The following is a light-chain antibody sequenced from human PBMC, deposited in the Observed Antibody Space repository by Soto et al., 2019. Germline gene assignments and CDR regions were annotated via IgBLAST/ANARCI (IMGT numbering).Light chain of an antibody. CDR3: QQYSSSPPIP. CDR1: QSISGT. J-gene: IGKJ5*01. V-gene: IGKV3-20*01. CDR2: GAS. Sequence: EIVMTQSPATLSVSPGGRATLSCRASQSISGTLAWYQQKPGQAPRLLIYGASSRATGIPDRFSGSGSETDFTLTISRLEPEDFSVYYCQQYSSSPPIPLGQGTQREI.